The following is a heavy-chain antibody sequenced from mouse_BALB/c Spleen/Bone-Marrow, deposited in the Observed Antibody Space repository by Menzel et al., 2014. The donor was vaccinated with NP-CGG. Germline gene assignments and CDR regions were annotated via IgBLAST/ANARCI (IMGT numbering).Heavy chain of an antibody. CDR3: ARYSYGSRGYCFDY. CDR2: IDPANGNT. CDR1: GFNIKDTY. V-gene: IGHV14-3*02. D-gene: IGHD1-1*01. J-gene: IGHJ2*01. Sequence: VQLQQSGAELVKPGASVKLSCTASGFNIKDTYMHWVKQRPEQGLEWIGRIDPANGNTKYAPKFQGKATITADTSSNTAYLQLSSLTSEDTAVYYCARYSYGSRGYCFDYWGQGTTLTVSS.